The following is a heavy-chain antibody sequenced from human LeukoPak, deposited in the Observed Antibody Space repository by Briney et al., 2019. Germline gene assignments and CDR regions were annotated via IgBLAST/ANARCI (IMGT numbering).Heavy chain of an antibody. Sequence: GGSLRLSCAASGFTFSSYAMHWVRQAPGKGLEWVAVISYDGSNKYYADSVKGRFTISRDNSKNTLYLQMNSLRAEDTAVYYCAKDQDSSGYFRFAFDIWGQGTMVTVSS. CDR1: GFTFSSYA. D-gene: IGHD3-22*01. CDR3: AKDQDSSGYFRFAFDI. CDR2: ISYDGSNK. V-gene: IGHV3-30*04. J-gene: IGHJ3*02.